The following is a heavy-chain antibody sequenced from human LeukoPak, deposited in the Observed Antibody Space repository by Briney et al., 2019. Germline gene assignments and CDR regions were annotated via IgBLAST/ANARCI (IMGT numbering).Heavy chain of an antibody. J-gene: IGHJ4*02. V-gene: IGHV4-59*01. CDR2: IYYSGST. CDR1: GGSISRYY. CDR3: ARYSGSYYRPRKGFDY. Sequence: PSETLSLTCTVSGGSISRYYWSCIRQPPGKGLEWIGYIYYSGSTNYNPSLKSRVTISVDTSKNQFSLKLSSVTAADTAVYYCARYSGSYYRPRKGFDYWGQGTLVTVSS. D-gene: IGHD1-26*01.